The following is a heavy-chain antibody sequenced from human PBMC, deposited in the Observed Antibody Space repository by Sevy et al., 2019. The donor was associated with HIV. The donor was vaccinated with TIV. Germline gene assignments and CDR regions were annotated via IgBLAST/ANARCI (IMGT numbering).Heavy chain of an antibody. V-gene: IGHV1-46*01. CDR3: ERDRDLSGSYLEYYYYAMDV. D-gene: IGHD1-26*01. J-gene: IGHJ6*02. CDR2: IDPSGST. Sequence: ASVKVSCKASGYTFTTYYIHWVRQAPGQGLEWMGLIDPSGSTRYAQKFQGRAPMTGDTSTTTVYMELGSLTSEDTAVYCCERDRDLSGSYLEYYYYAMDVWGQGTTVTVSS. CDR1: GYTFTTYY.